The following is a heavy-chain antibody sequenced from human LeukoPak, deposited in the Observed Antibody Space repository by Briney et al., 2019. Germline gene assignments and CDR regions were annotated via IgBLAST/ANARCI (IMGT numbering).Heavy chain of an antibody. V-gene: IGHV1-18*01. Sequence: ASVKVSCKASGYTFTSYGISWVRQAPGQGLEWMGWISAYNGNTNYAQKLQGRVTMTTDTSTSTAYMELRSLRSDDTAVYYCARAYPDYVAGPNLSYWYFDLWGRGTLVTVSS. CDR1: GYTFTSYG. D-gene: IGHD6-19*01. CDR3: ARAYPDYVAGPNLSYWYFDL. J-gene: IGHJ2*01. CDR2: ISAYNGNT.